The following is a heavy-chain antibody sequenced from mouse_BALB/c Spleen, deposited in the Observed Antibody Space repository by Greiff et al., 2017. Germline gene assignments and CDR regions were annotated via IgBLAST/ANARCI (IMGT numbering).Heavy chain of an antibody. CDR1: GYTFTSYW. CDR2: INPSNGRT. J-gene: IGHJ3*01. Sequence: QVQLRQPGAELVKPGASVKLSCKASGYTFTSYWMHWVKQRPGQGLEWIGEINPSNGRTNYNEKFKSKATLTVDKSSSTAYMQLSSLTSEDSAVYYCARPARATSWFAYWGQGTLVTVSA. D-gene: IGHD3-1*01. CDR3: ARPARATSWFAY. V-gene: IGHV1S81*02.